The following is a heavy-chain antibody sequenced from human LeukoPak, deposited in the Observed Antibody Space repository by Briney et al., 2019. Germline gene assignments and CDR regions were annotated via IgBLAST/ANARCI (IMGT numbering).Heavy chain of an antibody. Sequence: GGSLRLSCAASGFTFSSYSMNWVRQAPGKGLEWVSSIGSSGSHIYYADSVKGRFIISRDNAKNSLYLQMNSLRAEDTAVFYCARDFLNAIDIWGQGTMVTVSS. V-gene: IGHV3-21*01. J-gene: IGHJ3*02. CDR2: IGSSGSHI. D-gene: IGHD2/OR15-2a*01. CDR1: GFTFSSYS. CDR3: ARDFLNAIDI.